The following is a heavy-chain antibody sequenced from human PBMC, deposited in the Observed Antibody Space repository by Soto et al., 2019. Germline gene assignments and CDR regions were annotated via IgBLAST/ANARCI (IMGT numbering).Heavy chain of an antibody. CDR1: GFTFSNYG. V-gene: IGHV3-30*18. J-gene: IGHJ6*02. Sequence: QVQLVESGGGVVQPGRSLRLSCAASGFTFSNYGMHWVRQAPGKGLEWVAMTSHDGSNKYSVDSVKGRFTISRDNSKNTLYLQMNSLRPEDTAVYHCAKGLHRRDQPDHYLYYYSYGMDVWGQGTTVTVSS. D-gene: IGHD2-2*01. CDR3: AKGLHRRDQPDHYLYYYSYGMDV. CDR2: TSHDGSNK.